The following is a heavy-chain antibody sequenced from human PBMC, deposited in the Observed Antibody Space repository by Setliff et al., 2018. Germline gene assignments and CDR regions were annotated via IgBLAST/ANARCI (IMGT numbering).Heavy chain of an antibody. V-gene: IGHV4-59*02. D-gene: IGHD3-16*01. Sequence: PSETVSLTCTVSGGSVSPYFWSWIRQPPGKGLEWIGYIYHNGNTNFNPSLKSRVNMSVDTSNNQLVLNLKAVTAADTAVYYCARDRTAYTYGLDVWGQGTTVTVSS. CDR2: IYHNGNT. CDR1: GGSVSPYF. CDR3: ARDRTAYTYGLDV. J-gene: IGHJ6*02.